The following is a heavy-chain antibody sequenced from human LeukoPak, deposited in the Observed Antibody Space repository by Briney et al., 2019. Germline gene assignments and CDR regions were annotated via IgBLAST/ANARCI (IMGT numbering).Heavy chain of an antibody. V-gene: IGHV3-23*01. D-gene: IGHD1-7*01. J-gene: IGHJ4*02. Sequence: GGSLRLSCAASGFTFSSYGMSWVRQAPGKGLEWVSAISGSGGSTYYADSVKGRFTISRDNSKNTLYLQMNSLRAEDTAVYYCAKGSSRITGTTGFDYWGQGTLVTVSS. CDR1: GFTFSSYG. CDR3: AKGSSRITGTTGFDY. CDR2: ISGSGGST.